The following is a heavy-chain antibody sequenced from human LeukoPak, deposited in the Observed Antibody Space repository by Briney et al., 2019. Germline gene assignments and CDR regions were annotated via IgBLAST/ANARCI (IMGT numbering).Heavy chain of an antibody. CDR3: ARRLQYSYGYGWFDP. D-gene: IGHD5-18*01. Sequence: SETLSLTCAVYGGSFSGYYWSWIRQPPGKGLEWIGEINHSGSTNYNPSLKSRVTISVDTSENQFSLNLTSVTAADTAVYYCARRLQYSYGYGWFDPWGQGTLVTVSS. CDR1: GGSFSGYY. V-gene: IGHV4-34*01. J-gene: IGHJ5*02. CDR2: INHSGST.